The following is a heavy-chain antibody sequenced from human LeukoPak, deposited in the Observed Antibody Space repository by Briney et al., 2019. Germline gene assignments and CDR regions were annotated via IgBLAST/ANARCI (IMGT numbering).Heavy chain of an antibody. J-gene: IGHJ3*02. CDR1: GFTFTSSA. CDR2: IVVGSGNT. Sequence: SVKVSCKASGFTFTSSAMQWVRQARGQRLEWIGWIVVGSGNTNYAQKFQERVTITRDMSTSTAYMELSSLRSEDTAVYSCAAFLGSGYYYVSDAFDIWGQGTMVTVSS. V-gene: IGHV1-58*02. D-gene: IGHD3-22*01. CDR3: AAFLGSGYYYVSDAFDI.